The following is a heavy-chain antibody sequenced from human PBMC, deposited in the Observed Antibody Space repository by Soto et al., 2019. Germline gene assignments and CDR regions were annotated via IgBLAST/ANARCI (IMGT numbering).Heavy chain of an antibody. CDR1: GYSFTRSG. CDR3: AMVDVYVTPSPQDV. J-gene: IGHJ6*02. V-gene: IGHV1-18*01. D-gene: IGHD3-16*01. CDR2: INAYNGNT. Sequence: QVQLVQSGAEVKNPGASVKVSCKASGYSFTRSGIGWARQAPGQGLEWMGWINAYNGNTNYAQNLQGRLTLTTDTSTTTADMELRSLRSNDTAIYYCAMVDVYVTPSPQDVWGQGTTVTVSS.